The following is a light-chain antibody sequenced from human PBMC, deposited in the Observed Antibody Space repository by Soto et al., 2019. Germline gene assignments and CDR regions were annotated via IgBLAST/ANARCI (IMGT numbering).Light chain of an antibody. V-gene: IGLV2-14*01. J-gene: IGLJ2*01. CDR1: SSDVGAYNY. Sequence: QSALTQPASVSGSPGQSITISCTGASSDVGAYNYVSWYQQHPGKAPKLMIYEVTNRPSGVSNRFPGSKSGDTASLTSSGLQAEDEADYYCSSYASFSTVFGGGTKLTVL. CDR3: SSYASFSTV. CDR2: EVT.